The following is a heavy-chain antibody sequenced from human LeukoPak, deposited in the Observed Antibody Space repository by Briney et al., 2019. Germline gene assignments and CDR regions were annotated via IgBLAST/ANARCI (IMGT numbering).Heavy chain of an antibody. V-gene: IGHV3-23*01. J-gene: IGHJ5*01. CDR1: GFSFGNYA. CDR3: VKDPRDTYGTNWFVS. D-gene: IGHD2-21*01. Sequence: GSLRLSCVASGFSFGNYAMSWVRQAPGKGLQWVSQISGTGGATWYAGFARDRFPISRDNSKKTLYLQMSGLRVEDTAMYYCVKDPRDTYGTNWFVSWGQGTLLIVSS. CDR2: ISGTGGAT.